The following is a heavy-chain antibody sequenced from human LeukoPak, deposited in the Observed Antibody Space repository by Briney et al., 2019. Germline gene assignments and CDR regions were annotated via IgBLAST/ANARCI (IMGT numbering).Heavy chain of an antibody. Sequence: ASVKVSCKASGYTFTGYYMHWVRQAPGQGLEWMGWINPNSGGTNYAQKFQGRVTMTRDTSISTAYMELSRLRSDDTAVYYCARDTVVAAPPGYWGQGTLVTVSS. CDR3: ARDTVVAAPPGY. CDR2: INPNSGGT. CDR1: GYTFTGYY. D-gene: IGHD2-15*01. V-gene: IGHV1-2*02. J-gene: IGHJ4*02.